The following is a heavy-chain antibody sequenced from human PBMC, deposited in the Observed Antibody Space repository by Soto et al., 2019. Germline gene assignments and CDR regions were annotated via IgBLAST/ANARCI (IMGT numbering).Heavy chain of an antibody. J-gene: IGHJ4*02. CDR1: GFTFSSYW. D-gene: IGHD7-27*01. CDR3: ARDRAGDLGVYSFDY. CDR2: IKRDGSEK. Sequence: GGSLRLSCAASGFTFSSYWMSWVRQAPGKGLEWVANIKRDGSEKSYVDSVKGRFTISRDNAKNTLYLQMNSLRAEDTAVYFCARDRAGDLGVYSFDYWGQGTLVTVSS. V-gene: IGHV3-7*03.